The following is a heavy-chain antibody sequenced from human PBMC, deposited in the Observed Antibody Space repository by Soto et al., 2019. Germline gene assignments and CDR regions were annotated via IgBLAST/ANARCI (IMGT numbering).Heavy chain of an antibody. D-gene: IGHD4-4*01. CDR3: ARDKQSGNDAFDI. J-gene: IGHJ3*02. Sequence: GGSLRLSCAASGFTFSSYSMNWVRQAPGKGLEWVSSISSSSSYIYYADSVKGRFTISRDNAKNSLYLQMNSLRAEDTAVYYCARDKQSGNDAFDIWGQGTMVTVSS. CDR1: GFTFSSYS. CDR2: ISSSSSYI. V-gene: IGHV3-21*01.